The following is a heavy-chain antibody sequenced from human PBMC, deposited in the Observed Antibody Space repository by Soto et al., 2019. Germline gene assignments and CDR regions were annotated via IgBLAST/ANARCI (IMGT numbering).Heavy chain of an antibody. J-gene: IGHJ3*02. Sequence: ASVKVSCKASGYTFTSYGIIWVRQAPGQGLEWMGWISAYNGNTNYAQKLQGRVTMTTDTSTSTAYMELRSLRSDDTAVYYCATNQYYYGSGRAAFDIWGQGTMVTVSS. CDR2: ISAYNGNT. V-gene: IGHV1-18*01. CDR3: ATNQYYYGSGRAAFDI. CDR1: GYTFTSYG. D-gene: IGHD3-10*01.